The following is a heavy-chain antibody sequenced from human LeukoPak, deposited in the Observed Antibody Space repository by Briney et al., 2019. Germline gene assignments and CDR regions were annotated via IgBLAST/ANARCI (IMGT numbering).Heavy chain of an antibody. CDR2: ISGGGGTT. CDR3: ARGHSSGWYYFDY. Sequence: GGSLRLSCAASGFTFSNYAMTWVRQAPGKGLEWVSTISGGGGTTHYADSVKGRFIISRDNSKNTLSLQMNSLRAEDTAVYYCARGHSSGWYYFDYWGQGTLVTVSS. D-gene: IGHD6-19*01. CDR1: GFTFSNYA. V-gene: IGHV3-23*01. J-gene: IGHJ4*02.